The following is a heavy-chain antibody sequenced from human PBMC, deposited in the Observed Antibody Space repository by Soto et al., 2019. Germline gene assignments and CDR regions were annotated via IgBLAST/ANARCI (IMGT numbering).Heavy chain of an antibody. CDR3: ARGGDVLVGGFDP. CDR2: IYYSGST. V-gene: IGHV4-30-4*01. Sequence: KPSETLSLTCTVSGGSISSGDYYWSWIRQPPGKGLEWIGYIYYSGSTYYNPSLKSRVTISVDTSKNQFSLKLSSVTAADTAVYYCARGGDVLVGGFDPWGQGTLVTVSS. D-gene: IGHD2-2*01. J-gene: IGHJ5*02. CDR1: GGSISSGDYY.